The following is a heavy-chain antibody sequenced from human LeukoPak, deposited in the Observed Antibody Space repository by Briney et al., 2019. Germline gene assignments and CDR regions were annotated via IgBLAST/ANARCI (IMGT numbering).Heavy chain of an antibody. V-gene: IGHV1-24*01. Sequence: GASVKVSCKVSGYTLTELSMHWVRQAPGKGLEWMGGFDPEDGETIYAQKFQGRVTMTRDTSISTAYMELSRLRSDDTAVYYCARAYYYDSSGYYWDYWGQGTLVTVSS. CDR1: GYTLTELS. CDR2: FDPEDGET. D-gene: IGHD3-22*01. J-gene: IGHJ4*02. CDR3: ARAYYYDSSGYYWDY.